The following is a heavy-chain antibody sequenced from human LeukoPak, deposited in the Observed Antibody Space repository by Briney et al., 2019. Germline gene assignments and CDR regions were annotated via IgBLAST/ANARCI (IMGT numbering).Heavy chain of an antibody. D-gene: IGHD3-3*01. J-gene: IGHJ4*02. Sequence: GGSLRLSCAASGFTFSSYSMNWVRQAPGKGLEWVSSISSSSSYIYYADSVKGRFTISRDNAKNSLYLQMNSLRAEDTAVYYCARMPHDFWSGYYDYWGQGTLVTVSS. V-gene: IGHV3-21*01. CDR2: ISSSSSYI. CDR1: GFTFSSYS. CDR3: ARMPHDFWSGYYDY.